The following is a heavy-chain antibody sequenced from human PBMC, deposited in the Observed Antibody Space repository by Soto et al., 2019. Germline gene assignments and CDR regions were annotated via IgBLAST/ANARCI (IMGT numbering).Heavy chain of an antibody. Sequence: EVQVVESGGGLVQPGGSLRLSCAASGFTFDDYAMHWVRQAPGKGLEWVSGISANGRRIGYADSVKGRFTISRDNAKNSLHLQMNSLRPEDTALYYCTKDTYAGYCDTTTRSGGAMDVWGQGTTVTVSS. CDR2: ISANGRRI. J-gene: IGHJ6*02. CDR3: TKDTYAGYCDTTTRSGGAMDV. D-gene: IGHD2-2*01. CDR1: GFTFDDYA. V-gene: IGHV3-9*01.